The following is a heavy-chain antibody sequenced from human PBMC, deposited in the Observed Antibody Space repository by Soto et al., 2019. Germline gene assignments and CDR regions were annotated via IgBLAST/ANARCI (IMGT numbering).Heavy chain of an antibody. J-gene: IGHJ5*02. Sequence: ASVKVSCKVSGYTLTELSMHWVRQAPGKGLEWMGGFDPEDGETIYAQKFQGRVTMTEDTSTDTAYMELSSLRSEDTAVYYCAGWVEGITIFGVARRNWFDPWGQGTLVTVSS. V-gene: IGHV1-24*01. CDR1: GYTLTELS. CDR3: AGWVEGITIFGVARRNWFDP. CDR2: FDPEDGET. D-gene: IGHD3-3*01.